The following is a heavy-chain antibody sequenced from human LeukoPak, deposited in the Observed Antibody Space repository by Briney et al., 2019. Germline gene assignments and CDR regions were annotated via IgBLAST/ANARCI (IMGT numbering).Heavy chain of an antibody. J-gene: IGHJ5*02. CDR3: ARDWTGSNWFDP. CDR1: GGSTRSYY. D-gene: IGHD3/OR15-3a*01. CDR2: IYTSGTT. Sequence: SETLSLPCTVSGGSTRSYYWSWIRQPAGKGLEWIGRIYTSGTTNYNPSLKSRVTLSVDTSKNQFSLKLSSVTAADTAVYYCARDWTGSNWFDPWGLGTLVTVSS. V-gene: IGHV4-4*07.